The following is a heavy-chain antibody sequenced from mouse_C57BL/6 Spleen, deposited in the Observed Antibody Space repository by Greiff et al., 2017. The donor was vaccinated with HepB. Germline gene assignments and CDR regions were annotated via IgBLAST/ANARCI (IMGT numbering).Heavy chain of an antibody. CDR1: GYTFTSYW. Sequence: VQLQQPGAELVKPGASVKLSCKASGYTFTSYWMHWVKQRPGRGLEWIGRIDPNSGGTKYNEKFKSKATLTVDKPSSTAYMQLSSLTSEDSAVYDGARWFYDGYFYAMDYWGQGTSVTVSS. D-gene: IGHD2-3*01. V-gene: IGHV1-72*01. CDR2: IDPNSGGT. J-gene: IGHJ4*01. CDR3: ARWFYDGYFYAMDY.